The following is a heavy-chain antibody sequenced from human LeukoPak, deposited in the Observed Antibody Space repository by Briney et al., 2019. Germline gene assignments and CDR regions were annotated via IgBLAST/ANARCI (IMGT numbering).Heavy chain of an antibody. CDR2: INPNSGGT. CDR3: ARVTEYGDFTFDY. CDR1: GYTFTGYY. J-gene: IGHJ4*02. V-gene: IGHV1-2*02. Sequence: PGASVKVSCKASGYTFTGYYMHWVRQAPGQGHEWIGWINPNSGGTNYAQRFQGRVTMTRDTSISTAYMELSSLRPDDTAVYYCARVTEYGDFTFDYWGQGTLVTVSA. D-gene: IGHD4-17*01.